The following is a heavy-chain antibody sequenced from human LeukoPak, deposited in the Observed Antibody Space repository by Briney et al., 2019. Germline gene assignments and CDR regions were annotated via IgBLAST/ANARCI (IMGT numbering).Heavy chain of an antibody. CDR1: GYTFTNYW. J-gene: IGHJ4*02. D-gene: IGHD2/OR15-2a*01. CDR2: IYPGDSDT. V-gene: IGHV5-51*01. Sequence: GESLKISCKGSGYTFTNYWIGWVRQMPGKGLEFMGIIYPGDSDTRYSPSFQGQVTISVDKSVNTAYLQWSSLKASDSAMYYCARAGYSNRWDGVDYWGQGTLVTVSS. CDR3: ARAGYSNRWDGVDY.